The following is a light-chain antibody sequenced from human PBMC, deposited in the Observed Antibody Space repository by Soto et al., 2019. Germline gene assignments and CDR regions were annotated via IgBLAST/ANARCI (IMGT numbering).Light chain of an antibody. Sequence: EIVLTQSPSTLSLSPGSRATLSGGASQSVSTNYVAWYQKKPGLAPRLLIYDASTRATAISDRFTGSGSGTDFTLTISRVEPEDFAVYYCQQYGSTPTFGGGTKVDIK. V-gene: IGKV3D-20*01. CDR3: QQYGSTPT. CDR1: QSVSTNY. J-gene: IGKJ4*01. CDR2: DAS.